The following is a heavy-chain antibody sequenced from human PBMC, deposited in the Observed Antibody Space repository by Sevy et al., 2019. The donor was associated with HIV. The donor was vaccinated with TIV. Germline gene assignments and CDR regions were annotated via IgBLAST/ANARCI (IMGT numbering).Heavy chain of an antibody. CDR2: ISNDGRNK. Sequence: GGSRRLSCAASGFTFRSYGRHWVRKAPGKGLEGVAVISNDGRNKYYADSVKGRFTISRDNSKNTLYLQMNGLRAEDTAVYYCAKASILRYYSIDYWGQGTLVTVSS. V-gene: IGHV3-30*18. D-gene: IGHD3-9*01. J-gene: IGHJ4*02. CDR1: GFTFRSYG. CDR3: AKASILRYYSIDY.